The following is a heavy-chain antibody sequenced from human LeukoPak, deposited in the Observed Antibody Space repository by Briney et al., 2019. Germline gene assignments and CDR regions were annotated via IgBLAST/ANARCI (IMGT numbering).Heavy chain of an antibody. V-gene: IGHV3-23*01. D-gene: IGHD1-1*01. CDR3: AKDDWNDSWYYMDV. Sequence: PGGSLRLSCAASGFTFSSYAMSWVRQAPGKPPPPPSALSGSGGSTYYADSVKGRFTISRDNSKNTLYLQMNSLRAEDTAVYYCAKDDWNDSWYYMDVWGKGTTVTVSS. CDR1: GFTFSSYA. CDR2: LSGSGGST. J-gene: IGHJ6*03.